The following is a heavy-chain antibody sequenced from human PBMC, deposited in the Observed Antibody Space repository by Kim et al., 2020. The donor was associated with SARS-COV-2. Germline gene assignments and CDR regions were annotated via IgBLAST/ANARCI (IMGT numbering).Heavy chain of an antibody. J-gene: IGHJ5*02. D-gene: IGHD2-15*01. V-gene: IGHV4-61*02. CDR3: AREVIGLVVVATYNWFDP. CDR2: IYTSGST. CDR1: GGSISSGSYY. Sequence: SETLSLTCTVSGGSISSGSYYWSWIRQPAGKGLEWIGRIYTSGSTNYNPSLKSRVTISVDTSKNQFSLKLSSVTAADTAVYYCAREVIGLVVVATYNWFDPWGQGTLVTVSS.